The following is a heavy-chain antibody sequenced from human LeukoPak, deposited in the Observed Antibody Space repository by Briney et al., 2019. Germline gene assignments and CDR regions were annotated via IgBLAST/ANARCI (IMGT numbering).Heavy chain of an antibody. CDR2: ISAYNGNT. Sequence: ASVKVSCTASGYTFTSYGISWVRQAPGQGLEWMGWISAYNGNTNYAQKLQGRVTMTTDTSTSTAYMELRSLRSDDTAVYYCARGARDIVVVPAAWFDPWGQGTLVTVSS. CDR1: GYTFTSYG. V-gene: IGHV1-18*01. D-gene: IGHD2-2*01. CDR3: ARGARDIVVVPAAWFDP. J-gene: IGHJ5*02.